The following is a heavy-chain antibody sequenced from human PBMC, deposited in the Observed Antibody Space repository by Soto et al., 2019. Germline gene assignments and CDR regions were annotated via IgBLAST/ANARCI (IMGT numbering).Heavy chain of an antibody. CDR2: IIPILGIA. V-gene: IGHV1-69*04. CDR3: ARDRKWERPGLNY. D-gene: IGHD1-26*01. CDR1: GGTFSSYT. J-gene: IGHJ4*02. Sequence: QVQXXXSXAEVKKPGSSVKVSCKASGGTFSSYTISWVRQAPGQGLEWMGRIIPILGIANYAQKFQGRVTITADKSTSTAYMELSSLRSEDTAVYYCARDRKWERPGLNYWGQGTLVTVSS.